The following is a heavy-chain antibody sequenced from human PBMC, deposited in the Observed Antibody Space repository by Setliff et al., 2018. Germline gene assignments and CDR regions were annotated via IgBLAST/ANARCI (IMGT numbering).Heavy chain of an antibody. CDR1: GHTFTSYF. Sequence: VKVSCKASGHTFTSYFMQWVRQAPGQGLEWMGMINPSGGYTIYAQKFQGRVTMTRDTSTSTVYLELSSLRSEDTAVYYCARGLIVLPGPSGDMGYFDYWGQGTLVTVSS. CDR3: ARGLIVLPGPSGDMGYFDY. D-gene: IGHD2-8*01. V-gene: IGHV1-46*01. CDR2: INPSGGYT. J-gene: IGHJ4*02.